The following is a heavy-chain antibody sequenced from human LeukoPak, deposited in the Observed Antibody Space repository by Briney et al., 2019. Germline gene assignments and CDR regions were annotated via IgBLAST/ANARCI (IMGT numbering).Heavy chain of an antibody. Sequence: GGSLRLSCAASGFTFSSYAMSWVRQAPGKGLEWVSTISGGGGSTFYADSVKGRFTISRDNSKNTLYLQMNSLRAEDTAVYYCAKIPSSTIFNYYGMDVWGLGTTVTVSS. J-gene: IGHJ6*02. CDR1: GFTFSSYA. V-gene: IGHV3-23*01. D-gene: IGHD5/OR15-5a*01. CDR3: AKIPSSTIFNYYGMDV. CDR2: ISGGGGST.